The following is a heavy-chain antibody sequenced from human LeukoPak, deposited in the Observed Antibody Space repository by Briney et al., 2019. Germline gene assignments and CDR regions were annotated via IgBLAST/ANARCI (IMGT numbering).Heavy chain of an antibody. D-gene: IGHD3-22*01. CDR3: ARSYYHSGGPAEWYFDL. CDR2: IYYSGST. Sequence: PWETLSSTGTVSGTAITSSSYYWGGICQPPGKGREWIGSIYYSGSTYYNPSLKSRVTLPVATSKNQFSLNLISVTAADTAVYYCARSYYHSGGPAEWYFDLWGRGTLVTVSS. V-gene: IGHV4-39*01. CDR1: GTAITSSSYY. J-gene: IGHJ2*01.